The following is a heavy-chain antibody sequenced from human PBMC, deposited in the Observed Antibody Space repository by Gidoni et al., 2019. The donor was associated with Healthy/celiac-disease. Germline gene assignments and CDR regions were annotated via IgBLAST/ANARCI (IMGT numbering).Heavy chain of an antibody. CDR3: ARVDVAPNPHFDY. CDR1: GFTFSSYE. Sequence: EVQLVESGGGLVQPGGSLRLSCAASGFTFSSYEMNWVRQAPGKGLEWVSYSSSSGSTIDYADSVKGRFTISRDNAKNSLYLQMNSLRAEDTAVYYCARVDVAPNPHFDYWGQGTLVTVSS. D-gene: IGHD2-21*01. CDR2: SSSSGSTI. V-gene: IGHV3-48*03. J-gene: IGHJ4*02.